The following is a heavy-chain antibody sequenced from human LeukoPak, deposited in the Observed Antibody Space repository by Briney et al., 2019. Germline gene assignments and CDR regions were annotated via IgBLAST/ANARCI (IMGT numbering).Heavy chain of an antibody. CDR2: INHSGST. V-gene: IGHV4-34*01. CDR3: ARLNSYGFDY. J-gene: IGHJ4*02. D-gene: IGHD5-18*01. CDR1: GGSFSGYY. Sequence: SETLSLTCAVYGGSFSGYYWSWIRQPPGKGLEWIGEINHSGSTNYNPSLKSRVTISVDTSKNQFSLKLSSVTAADTAVYYCARLNSYGFDYWGQGTLVTVSS.